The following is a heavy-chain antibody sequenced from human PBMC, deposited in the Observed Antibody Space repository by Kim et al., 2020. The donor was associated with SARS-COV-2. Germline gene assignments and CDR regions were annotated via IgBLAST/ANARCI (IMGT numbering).Heavy chain of an antibody. CDR3: AKGYAARTGTWNYFDY. J-gene: IGHJ4*02. CDR2: ISWNSGSI. V-gene: IGHV3-9*01. Sequence: GGSLRLSCAASGFIFDDYAMHWARQAPGKGLEWVSGISWNSGSIGYADSVKGRFTISRDNAKNSLYLQMNSLREEDTALYYCAKGYAARTGTWNYFDYWGQGTLVTVSS. D-gene: IGHD1-1*01. CDR1: GFIFDDYA.